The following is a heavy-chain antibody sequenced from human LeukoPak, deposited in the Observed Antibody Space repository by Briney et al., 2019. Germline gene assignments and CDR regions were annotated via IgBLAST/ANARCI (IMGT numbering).Heavy chain of an antibody. J-gene: IGHJ6*02. CDR3: ARDQGVSYCSSTSCRYYYYGMDV. D-gene: IGHD2-2*01. CDR2: IYYSGST. CDR1: GGSFSGYY. V-gene: IGHV4-59*01. Sequence: SETLSLTCAVYGGSFSGYYWSWIRQPPGKGLEWIGYIYYSGSTNYNPSLKSRVTISVDTSKNQFSLKLSSVTAADTAVYYCARDQGVSYCSSTSCRYYYYGMDVWGQGTTVTVSS.